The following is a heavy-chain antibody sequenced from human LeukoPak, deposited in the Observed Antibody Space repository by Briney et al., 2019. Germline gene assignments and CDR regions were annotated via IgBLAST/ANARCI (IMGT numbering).Heavy chain of an antibody. V-gene: IGHV4-59*01. J-gene: IGHJ4*02. CDR1: GVSITSNY. Sequence: SETLSLTCSVAGVSITSNYWSWVRQPPGEGLEWLGYTHHSGATSYNPSLKRRGTMSLDPSNNQFSLKLSSVTAADTAVYYCARSSGRSYGDFDYWGQGNLVTVSS. CDR3: ARSSGRSYGDFDY. D-gene: IGHD5-18*01. CDR2: THHSGAT.